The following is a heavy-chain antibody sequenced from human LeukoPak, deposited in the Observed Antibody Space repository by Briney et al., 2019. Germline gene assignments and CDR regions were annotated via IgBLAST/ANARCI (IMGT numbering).Heavy chain of an antibody. J-gene: IGHJ5*02. CDR2: IYYSGST. V-gene: IGHV4-59*01. D-gene: IGHD3-3*01. CDR3: ARGGQAYYDFWSGYGFDP. CDR1: GGSISSYY. Sequence: SETLSLTCTVSGGSISSYYWSWIRQPPGKGLEWIGYIYYSGSTNYNPSLKSRVTISVDTSKNQFSLKLSSVTAADTAVYYCARGGQAYYDFWSGYGFDPWGQGTLVTVSS.